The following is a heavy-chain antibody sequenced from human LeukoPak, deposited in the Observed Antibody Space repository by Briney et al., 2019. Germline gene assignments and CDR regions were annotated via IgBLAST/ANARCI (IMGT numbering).Heavy chain of an antibody. D-gene: IGHD4-17*01. J-gene: IGHJ4*02. CDR1: GVSFNDYY. CDR2: INHSGYT. CDR3: TRMTTGHDY. Sequence: SETLSLTCAVSGVSFNDYYWSWVRQTLGRGLEWFGEINHSGYTNDSPSLKSRVTLSIDTSRKQFSLNLRSVTVADTGIYYCTRMTTGHDYWGQGTLVTVSS. V-gene: IGHV4-34*01.